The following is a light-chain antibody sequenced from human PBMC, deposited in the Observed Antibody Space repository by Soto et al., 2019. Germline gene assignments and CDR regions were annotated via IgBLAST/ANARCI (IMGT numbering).Light chain of an antibody. CDR2: LTS. CDR1: QTITTY. CDR3: QQSYSSPFT. Sequence: DIQMTQSPSSLSASAGDRVTITCRASQTITTYLNWYQQKPGKAPKLLIYLTSSLQSGVPSRFSGSGSGTDFTLTINSLQPEDFATYYCQQSYSSPFTFGPGTKVDIK. V-gene: IGKV1-39*01. J-gene: IGKJ3*01.